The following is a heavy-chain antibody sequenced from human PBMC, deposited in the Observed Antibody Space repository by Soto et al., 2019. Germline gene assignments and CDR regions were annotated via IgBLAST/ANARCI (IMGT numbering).Heavy chain of an antibody. Sequence: PSETLSLTCTVSGGSISSGDYYWSWIRQPPGKGLEWIGYIYYSGSTYYNPSLKSRVTISVDTSKNQFSLKLSSVTAADTAVYYCARVAQMELRPQLLYHFDYWGQGTLVTVSS. D-gene: IGHD1-7*01. CDR2: IYYSGST. CDR3: ARVAQMELRPQLLYHFDY. V-gene: IGHV4-30-4*01. CDR1: GGSISSGDYY. J-gene: IGHJ4*02.